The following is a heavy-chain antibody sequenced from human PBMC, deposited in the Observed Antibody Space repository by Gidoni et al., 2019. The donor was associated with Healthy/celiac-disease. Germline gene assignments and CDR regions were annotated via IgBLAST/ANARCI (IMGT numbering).Heavy chain of an antibody. V-gene: IGHV3-9*01. J-gene: IGHJ4*02. Sequence: YTDSVKGGFTISRDNAKNSLYLQMNSLRAEDTALYYCAKIAVAGTRSGYFDYWGQGTLVTVSS. D-gene: IGHD6-19*01. CDR3: AKIAVAGTRSGYFDY.